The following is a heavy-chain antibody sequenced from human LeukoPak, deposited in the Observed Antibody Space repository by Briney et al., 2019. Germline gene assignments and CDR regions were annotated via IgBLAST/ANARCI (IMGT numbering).Heavy chain of an antibody. CDR2: VDHDGSGT. V-gene: IGHV3-74*01. Sequence: GGSLRLSCAACGLSFTSYWMHWMRHPPGKGLVWVSRVDHDGSGTAYADSVTGRFTISRDNAKKTVYLQMNSLRAEDTAVYYCATDLGWGQGTLVTVSS. J-gene: IGHJ4*02. D-gene: IGHD4-17*01. CDR1: GLSFTSYW. CDR3: ATDLG.